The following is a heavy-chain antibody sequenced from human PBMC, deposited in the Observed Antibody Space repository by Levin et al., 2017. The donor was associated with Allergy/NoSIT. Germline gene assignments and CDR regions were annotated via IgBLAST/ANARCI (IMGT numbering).Heavy chain of an antibody. D-gene: IGHD2-2*01. CDR3: ARGVGYCSSTSCYGPYYMDV. CDR2: IIPILGIA. CDR1: GGTFSSYT. Sequence: VASVKVSCKASGGTFSSYTISWVRQAPGQGLEWMGRIIPILGIANYAQKFQGRVTITADKSTSTAYMELSSLRSEDTAVYYCARGVGYCSSTSCYGPYYMDVWGKGTTVTVSS. J-gene: IGHJ6*03. V-gene: IGHV1-69*02.